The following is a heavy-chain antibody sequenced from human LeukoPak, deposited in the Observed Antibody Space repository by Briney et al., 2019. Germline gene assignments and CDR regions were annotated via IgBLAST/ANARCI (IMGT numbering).Heavy chain of an antibody. J-gene: IGHJ3*02. CDR1: RGTFSNYA. CDR3: ARPQDFGLTGMNAFDI. V-gene: IGHV1-69*13. Sequence: SVKVSCKASRGTFSNYAISWVRQAPGQGLEWMGGIIPKFGTAIYAQKFQGRVTITEDESTSTAYMELSSLRSEDTAVYYCARPQDFGLTGMNAFDIWGQGTMVTVSS. D-gene: IGHD7-27*01. CDR2: IIPKFGTA.